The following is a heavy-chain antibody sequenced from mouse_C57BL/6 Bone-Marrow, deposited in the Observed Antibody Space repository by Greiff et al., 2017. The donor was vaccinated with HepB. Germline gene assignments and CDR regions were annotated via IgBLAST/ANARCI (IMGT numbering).Heavy chain of an antibody. Sequence: QVQLQQPGAELVKPGASVKLSCKASGYTFTSYWMQWVKQRPGQGLEWIGEIDPSDSYTNYNQKFKGKATLTVDTSSSTAYMQLSSLTSEDSAVYYCARYEGRSYYAMDDWGQGTSVTVAS. CDR2: IDPSDSYT. CDR1: GYTFTSYW. D-gene: IGHD1-1*01. CDR3: ARYEGRSYYAMDD. V-gene: IGHV1-50*01. J-gene: IGHJ4*01.